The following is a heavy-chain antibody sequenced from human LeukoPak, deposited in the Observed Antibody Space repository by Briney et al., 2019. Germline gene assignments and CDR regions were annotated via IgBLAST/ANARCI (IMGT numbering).Heavy chain of an antibody. Sequence: SETLSLTCTASGGSISSYSWSWIRQPPGKGLEWIGAIYYSGTTNYNPSHKRRVTLSVATSKIQFSLKLSSVTAADPAVYYCARDYYDSSGYYLISDYWGQGTLVTVSP. CDR3: ARDYYDSSGYYLISDY. V-gene: IGHV4-59*01. CDR2: IYYSGTT. D-gene: IGHD3-22*01. CDR1: GGSISSYS. J-gene: IGHJ4*02.